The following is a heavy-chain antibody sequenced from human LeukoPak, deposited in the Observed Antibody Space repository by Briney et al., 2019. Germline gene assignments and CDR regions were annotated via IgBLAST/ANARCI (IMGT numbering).Heavy chain of an antibody. CDR2: IDTSSSTM. CDR1: AFTFSDYS. D-gene: IGHD7-27*01. V-gene: IGHV3-48*02. CDR3: AREDDSWGPNNLDL. J-gene: IGHJ3*01. Sequence: GGSLRLSCAASAFTFSDYSMNWVRQAPGKGLEWISYIDTSSSTMYYADSVMGRFTISRDNAKESLYLQMSSLRDEDTAVYYCAREDDSWGPNNLDLWGQGTMDTVSS.